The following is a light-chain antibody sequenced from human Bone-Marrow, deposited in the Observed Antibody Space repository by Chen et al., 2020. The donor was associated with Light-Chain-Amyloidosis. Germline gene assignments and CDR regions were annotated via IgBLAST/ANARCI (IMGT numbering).Light chain of an antibody. V-gene: IGKV1-33*01. CDR3: QQYYDLPFT. Sequence: DIQMTQSPSSLLASVGDRVTITCQASQDISNYLNWYQQKPGKGPKLLIHDASSLESGVPSRFSGSGSGTDFTFTISSLQPEDIGSYHCQQYYDLPFTFGQGTKLEI. CDR2: DAS. J-gene: IGKJ2*01. CDR1: QDISNY.